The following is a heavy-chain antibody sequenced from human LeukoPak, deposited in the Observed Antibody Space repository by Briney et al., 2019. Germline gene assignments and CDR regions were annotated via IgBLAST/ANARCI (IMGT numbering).Heavy chain of an antibody. CDR1: GFTFSNSA. J-gene: IGHJ1*01. D-gene: IGHD6-13*01. V-gene: IGHV3-23*01. Sequence: PGGSLRLSCAASGFTFSNSAMSWVRQAPGKGLEWVSTLSGSGITTYYADSVKGRFTISRDNSKNTLYLQMNSLRAEDTAVYYCTTGGYSNSPHGYFRHWGQGTLVTVSS. CDR3: TTGGYSNSPHGYFRH. CDR2: LSGSGITT.